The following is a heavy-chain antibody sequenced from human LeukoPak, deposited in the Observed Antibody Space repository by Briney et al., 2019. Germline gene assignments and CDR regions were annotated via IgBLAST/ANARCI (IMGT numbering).Heavy chain of an antibody. CDR3: ARAGRYSSSWVDY. D-gene: IGHD6-13*01. CDR2: INHSGST. V-gene: IGHV4-39*07. Sequence: SETLSLTCTVSGGSISSGDYYWSWIRQPPGKGLEWIGEINHSGSTNYNPSLKSRVTISVDTSKNQFSLKLSSVTAADTAVYYCARAGRYSSSWVDYWGQGTLVTVSS. J-gene: IGHJ4*02. CDR1: GGSISSGDYY.